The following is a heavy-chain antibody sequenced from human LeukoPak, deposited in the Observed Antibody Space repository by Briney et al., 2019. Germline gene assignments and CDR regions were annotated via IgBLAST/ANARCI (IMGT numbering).Heavy chain of an antibody. J-gene: IGHJ4*02. CDR1: GYSISSGYY. CDR3: ASHRRRGAAAEPDY. D-gene: IGHD6-13*01. V-gene: IGHV4-38-2*01. CDR2: IYHSGST. Sequence: SETLSLTCAVSGYSISSGYYWGWIRQPPGKGLEWIESIYHSGSTYYNPSLKSRVTISVDASKNQFSLKLSSVTAADTAVYYCASHRRRGAAAEPDYWGQGTLVTVSS.